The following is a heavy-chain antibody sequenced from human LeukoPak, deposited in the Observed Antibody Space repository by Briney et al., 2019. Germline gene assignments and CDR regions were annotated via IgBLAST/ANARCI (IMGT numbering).Heavy chain of an antibody. Sequence: GGSLRLSCVASGFTFSSYSMIWVRQAPGKGLEWVSAISGSGGTTYYADSVKGRFTISRDNSKNTLYLQMNSLRAEDVAIYYCAKDGGYWGQGTLVTVSS. CDR3: AKDGGY. D-gene: IGHD3-16*01. V-gene: IGHV3-23*01. CDR2: ISGSGGTT. CDR1: GFTFSSYS. J-gene: IGHJ4*02.